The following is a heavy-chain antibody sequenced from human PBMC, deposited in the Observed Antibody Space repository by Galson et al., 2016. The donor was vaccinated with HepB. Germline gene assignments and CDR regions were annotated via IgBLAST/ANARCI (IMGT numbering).Heavy chain of an antibody. J-gene: IGHJ4*02. CDR1: GASISFTNYY. CDR3: ARQFRDRAYPRAMDF. CDR2: IYYDGTT. D-gene: IGHD5-24*01. Sequence: LSLTCVVSGASISFTNYYWGWVRQPPGKGLEWIATIYYDGTTYYTPSLKSRLTISVDTSKNQFSLRLTSVTATDTAVYFCARQFRDRAYPRAMDFWGQGTLVTVSS. V-gene: IGHV4-39*01.